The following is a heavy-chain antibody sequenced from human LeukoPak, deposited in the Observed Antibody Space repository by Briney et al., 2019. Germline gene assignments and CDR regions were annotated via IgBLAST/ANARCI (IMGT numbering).Heavy chain of an antibody. CDR1: GYSISSGYY. CDR3: ARVDAFDI. Sequence: PSETPSLTCTVSGYSISSGYYWGWIRQPPGKGLEWIGSIYHSWSTYYNPSLKSRVTISVDTSKNQFSLKLSSVTAADTAVYYCARVDAFDIWGQGTMVTVSS. V-gene: IGHV4-38-2*02. CDR2: IYHSWST. J-gene: IGHJ3*02.